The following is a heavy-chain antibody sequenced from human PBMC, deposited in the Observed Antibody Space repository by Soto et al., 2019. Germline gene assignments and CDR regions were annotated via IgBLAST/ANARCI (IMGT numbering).Heavy chain of an antibody. Sequence: SETLSLICAVYGGSFSGYYWSWIRQPPGKGLEWIGEINHSGSTNYNPSLKSRVTISVDTSKNQFSLKLSSVTAADTAVYYCARGIGSGSSSSFNWFDPWGQGTLVTVSS. CDR3: ARGIGSGSSSSFNWFDP. V-gene: IGHV4-34*01. J-gene: IGHJ5*02. D-gene: IGHD3-10*01. CDR1: GGSFSGYY. CDR2: INHSGST.